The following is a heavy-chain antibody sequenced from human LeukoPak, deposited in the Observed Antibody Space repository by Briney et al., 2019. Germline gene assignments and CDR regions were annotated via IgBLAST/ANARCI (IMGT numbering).Heavy chain of an antibody. D-gene: IGHD3-9*01. Sequence: GGSLRLSCAASGFTFSSYAMSWVRQAPGKGLEWISAISGSGGSTYYADSVKGRFTISRDNSKNTLYLQMNSLRAEDTAVYYCAKKRYDILTGPNYWGQGTLVTVSS. CDR1: GFTFSSYA. V-gene: IGHV3-23*01. CDR3: AKKRYDILTGPNY. J-gene: IGHJ4*02. CDR2: ISGSGGST.